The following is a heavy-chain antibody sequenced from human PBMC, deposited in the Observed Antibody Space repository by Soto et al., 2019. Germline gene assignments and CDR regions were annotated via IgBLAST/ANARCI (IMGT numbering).Heavy chain of an antibody. CDR3: AKYQPMTQPRPYFDY. CDR2: ISNNGDTA. CDR1: GFTFSSYA. J-gene: IGHJ4*02. D-gene: IGHD3-22*01. V-gene: IGHV3-23*01. Sequence: GGSLRLSCATSGFTFSSYAMVWVRQAAEKGLEWVASISNNGDTAYYADTVKGRFTISRGNSENTLYLQMNSLRAEDTAIYYCAKYQPMTQPRPYFDYWGQGTLVTVSS.